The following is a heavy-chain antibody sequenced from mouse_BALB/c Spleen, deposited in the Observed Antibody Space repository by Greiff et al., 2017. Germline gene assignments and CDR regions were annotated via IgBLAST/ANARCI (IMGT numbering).Heavy chain of an antibody. CDR2: ISNLAYSI. J-gene: IGHJ3*01. Sequence: EVKLMESGGGLVQPGGSRKLSCAASGFTFSDYGMAWVRQAPGKGPEWVAFISNLAYSIYYADTVTGRFTISRENAKNTLYLEMSSLRSEDTAMYYCARDDYGFPFAYWGQGTLVTVSA. CDR3: ARDDYGFPFAY. CDR1: GFTFSDYG. D-gene: IGHD1-2*01. V-gene: IGHV5-15*02.